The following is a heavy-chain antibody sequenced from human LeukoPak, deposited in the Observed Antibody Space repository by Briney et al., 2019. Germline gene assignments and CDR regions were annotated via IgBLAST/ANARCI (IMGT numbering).Heavy chain of an antibody. CDR1: GFTFDGHV. CDR2: ISEDGSST. D-gene: IGHD6-13*01. V-gene: IGHV3-43*02. J-gene: IGHJ4*02. Sequence: GGSLRLSCGASGFTFDGHVMHWVRLAPGKGLEWVSLISEDGSSTYYADSVKGRFTISRDNSKNSLYLQMNSLRTEDTALYYRAKKSGAPANFDYWGRGALVTVSS. CDR3: AKKSGAPANFDY.